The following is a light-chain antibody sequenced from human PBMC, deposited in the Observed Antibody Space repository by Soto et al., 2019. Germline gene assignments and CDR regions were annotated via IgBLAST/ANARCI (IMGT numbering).Light chain of an antibody. V-gene: IGKV3-15*01. J-gene: IGKJ5*01. CDR3: QQYYNWPRT. CDR1: ENIYTN. CDR2: GAS. Sequence: EIVLTQSPATLSLSPGDRATLSCRASENIYTNLAWYQQKPGQAPRLLFYGASTRATGLPARFSGTGSGTELTITINSLQAEDAEVYYGQQYYNWPRTFGQGTRLEIK.